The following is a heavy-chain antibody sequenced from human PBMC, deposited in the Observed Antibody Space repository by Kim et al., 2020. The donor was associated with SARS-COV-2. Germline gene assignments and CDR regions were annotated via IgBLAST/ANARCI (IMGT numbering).Heavy chain of an antibody. CDR2: IDPSDSYT. CDR3: ARWTWKKNYYYYGMDV. Sequence: GESLKISCKGSGYSFTSYWISWVRQMPGKGLEWMGRIDPSDSYTNYSPSFQGHVTISADKSISTAYLQWSSLKASDTAMYYCARWTWKKNYYYYGMDVWGQGTMVTVSS. D-gene: IGHD1-1*01. V-gene: IGHV5-10-1*01. CDR1: GYSFTSYW. J-gene: IGHJ6*02.